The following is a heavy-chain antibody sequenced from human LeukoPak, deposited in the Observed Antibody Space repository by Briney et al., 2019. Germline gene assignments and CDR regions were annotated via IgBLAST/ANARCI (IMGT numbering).Heavy chain of an antibody. CDR1: GGSISNYF. D-gene: IGHD3-3*01. J-gene: IGHJ6*03. CDR2: ISTGGTT. CDR3: ARDLKRDDFWSGYPPYYYYYMDV. V-gene: IGHV4-4*07. Sequence: SKTLSLTCVVSGGSISNYFWSWIRQPAGKGLEWIGRISTGGTTNYNPSLTSRVTISVDTSKNQFSLKLSSVTAADTAVYYCARDLKRDDFWSGYPPYYYYYMDVWGKGTTVTVSS.